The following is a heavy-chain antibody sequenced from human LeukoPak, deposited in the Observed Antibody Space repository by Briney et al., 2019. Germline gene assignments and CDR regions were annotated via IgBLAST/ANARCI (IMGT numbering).Heavy chain of an antibody. CDR3: AREPAGYVDY. D-gene: IGHD6-13*01. J-gene: IGHJ4*02. V-gene: IGHV3-23*01. CDR1: GFTFSSFA. Sequence: GGSLRLSCAASGFTFSSFAMNWVRQAPGMGLEWVAVITTNGGSTSYADSVKGRFTISRDNSKNTLYLQMNNLRAEDTALYYCAREPAGYVDYWGQGILVTVSS. CDR2: ITTNGGST.